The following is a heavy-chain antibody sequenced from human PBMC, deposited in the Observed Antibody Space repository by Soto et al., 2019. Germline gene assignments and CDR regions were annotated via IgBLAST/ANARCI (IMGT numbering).Heavy chain of an antibody. CDR1: GGSISSYY. CDR2: IYYSGST. D-gene: IGHD2-2*01. V-gene: IGHV4-59*01. Sequence: PSETLSLTCTVSGGSISSYYWSWIRQPPGKGLEWIGYIYYSGSTNYNPSLKSRLTISVDTSKNQFSLRLYSLTAADTGLYYCARGAYCSYASCWNNGMDVWGQGTTVTVSS. CDR3: ARGAYCSYASCWNNGMDV. J-gene: IGHJ6*02.